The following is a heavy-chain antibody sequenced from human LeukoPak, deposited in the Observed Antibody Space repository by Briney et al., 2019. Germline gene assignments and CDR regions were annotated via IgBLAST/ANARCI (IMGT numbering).Heavy chain of an antibody. D-gene: IGHD1-26*01. CDR1: GFTFSDDY. Sequence: PGGSLRLSCAASGFTFSDDYMSWSRQAPGKGLDWLSYISPITTHTSYAVSVKGRFTISRDNAKNLLFLQMNSLRAEDTAVYYCARGGHGAADQWGQGTLVTVSS. CDR3: ARGGHGAADQ. CDR2: ISPITTHT. V-gene: IGHV3-11*03. J-gene: IGHJ5*02.